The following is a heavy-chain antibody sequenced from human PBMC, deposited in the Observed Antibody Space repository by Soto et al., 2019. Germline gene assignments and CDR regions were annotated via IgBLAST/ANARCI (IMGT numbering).Heavy chain of an antibody. CDR3: ARGRSNPYYMDV. J-gene: IGHJ6*03. V-gene: IGHV4-34*01. CDR1: GGSFRGYY. Sequence: SETLSLTCAVYGGSFRGYYWSWIRQPPGKGLEWIGEINHSGSTNYNPSLKSRVTISVDTSKNQFSLKLSSVTAADTAVYYCARGRSNPYYMDVWGKGTTVTVSS. CDR2: INHSGST.